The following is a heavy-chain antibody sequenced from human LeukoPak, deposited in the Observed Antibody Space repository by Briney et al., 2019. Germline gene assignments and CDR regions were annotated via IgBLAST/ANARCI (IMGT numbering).Heavy chain of an antibody. J-gene: IGHJ3*02. CDR1: GGSISSYY. CDR2: NYYSGST. D-gene: IGHD3-22*01. Sequence: SETLSLTCTVSGGSISSYYWSWIRQPPGKGLEWIGYNYYSGSTNYNPSLKSRVTISVDTSKNQFSLKLSSVTAADTAVYYCARDGLPYYDSSGFYAFDIWGQGTMVTVSS. V-gene: IGHV4-59*01. CDR3: ARDGLPYYDSSGFYAFDI.